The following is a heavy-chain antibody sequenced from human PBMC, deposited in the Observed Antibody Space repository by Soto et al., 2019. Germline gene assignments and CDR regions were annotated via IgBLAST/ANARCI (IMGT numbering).Heavy chain of an antibody. D-gene: IGHD3-3*01. CDR1: GGSISSGGYY. CDR2: IYYNGST. CDR3: ARQRTNYDFWSGYSQGYGMDV. J-gene: IGHJ6*02. Sequence: SETLSLTCTVSGGSISSGGYYWSWIRQHPGKGLEWIGYIYYNGSTYYNPSLKSRVTISVDTSKNQFSLKLSSVTAADTAVYYCARQRTNYDFWSGYSQGYGMDVWGQGTTVTVSS. V-gene: IGHV4-31*03.